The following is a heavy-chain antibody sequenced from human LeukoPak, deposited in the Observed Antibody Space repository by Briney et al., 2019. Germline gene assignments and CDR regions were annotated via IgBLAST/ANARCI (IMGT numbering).Heavy chain of an antibody. CDR2: ISGSGGST. J-gene: IGHJ4*02. Sequence: RSGGSLRLSCAASGFTFSSYGMSWVRQAPGKGLEWVSAISGSGGSTYYADSVKGRFTISRDNSKNTLYLQMNSLRAEDTAVYYCAKEGGYGELSSYFDYWGQGTLVTVSS. D-gene: IGHD3-16*02. V-gene: IGHV3-23*01. CDR3: AKEGGYGELSSYFDY. CDR1: GFTFSSYG.